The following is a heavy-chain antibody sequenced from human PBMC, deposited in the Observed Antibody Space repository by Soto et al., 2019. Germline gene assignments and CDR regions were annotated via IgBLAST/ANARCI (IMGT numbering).Heavy chain of an antibody. V-gene: IGHV3-23*01. CDR3: ANYIVREPYFDY. J-gene: IGHJ4*02. Sequence: DVQLLESGGGLVQPGGSLRLSCAASGFTFSSYAMSWVRQAPGKGLEWVSAISGSGGSTYYADSVKGRFTISRDNSKNTLYLQMNSLRAEDTAVYYCANYIVREPYFDYWGQGTLVTVSS. CDR1: GFTFSSYA. D-gene: IGHD3-10*01. CDR2: ISGSGGST.